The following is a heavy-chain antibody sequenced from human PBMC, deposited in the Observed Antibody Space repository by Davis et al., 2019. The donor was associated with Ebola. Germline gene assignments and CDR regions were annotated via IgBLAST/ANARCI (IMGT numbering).Heavy chain of an antibody. CDR2: INPNSGGT. V-gene: IGHV1-2*02. D-gene: IGHD6-13*01. Sequence: ASVKVSCKASGYTFTGYYMHWVRQAPGQGLEWMGWINPNSGGTNYAQKFQGRVTMTRDTSISTAYMELSRLRSDDTAVYYCARGREGMGIAAVHFDYWGQGTLVTVSS. CDR3: ARGREGMGIAAVHFDY. J-gene: IGHJ4*02. CDR1: GYTFTGYY.